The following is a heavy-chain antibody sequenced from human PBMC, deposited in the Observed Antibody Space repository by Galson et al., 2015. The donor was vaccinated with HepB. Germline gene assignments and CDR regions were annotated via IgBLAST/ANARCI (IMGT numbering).Heavy chain of an antibody. D-gene: IGHD5-12*01. CDR1: HGSINNNF. J-gene: IGHJ4*02. Sequence: SETLSLTCSVSHGSINNNFWSWIRQSPGNRPERIGYIRSTGDTTYNPSLGYRVGMSVDTSINQVSLWLTSVTAADTAVYYCARHPGRGSVGYAFDLWGQGTLVTVSA. CDR3: ARHPGRGSVGYAFDL. CDR2: IRSTGDT. V-gene: IGHV4-59*08.